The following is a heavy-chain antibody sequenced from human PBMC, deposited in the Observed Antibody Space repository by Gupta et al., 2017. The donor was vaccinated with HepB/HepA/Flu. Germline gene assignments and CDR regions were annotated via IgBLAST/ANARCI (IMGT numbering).Heavy chain of an antibody. CDR1: GYSFPSHY. CDR2: IHPGAGST. CDR3: ARAEDSTTWYPLDV. Sequence: QMQLVQSGAEVKKPGASVKVSCKASGYSFPSHYMSWVRQAPGQGLEWMGVIHPGAGSTTYAQKFQGRVTMTRDTSTSTVYMELSSLTSEDTAVYYCARAEDSTTWYPLDVWGQGTTVTVSS. V-gene: IGHV1-46*01. D-gene: IGHD2/OR15-2a*01. J-gene: IGHJ6*02.